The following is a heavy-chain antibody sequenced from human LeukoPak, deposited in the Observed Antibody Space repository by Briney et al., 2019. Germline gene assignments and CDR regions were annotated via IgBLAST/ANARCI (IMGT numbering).Heavy chain of an antibody. J-gene: IGHJ6*03. CDR2: ITFSSDTI. V-gene: IGHV3-48*04. CDR1: GFTFSRFS. CDR3: ARVPVDFWSGSDDYFYYMDV. D-gene: IGHD3-3*01. Sequence: PGGSLRLSCTGSGFTFSRFSMNWVRQAPGKGLERISYITFSSDTIYYTDSVKGRFTTSRDNAKNSLYLKMSSLRAEDTAEYYCARVPVDFWSGSDDYFYYMDVWGKGTTVTVSS.